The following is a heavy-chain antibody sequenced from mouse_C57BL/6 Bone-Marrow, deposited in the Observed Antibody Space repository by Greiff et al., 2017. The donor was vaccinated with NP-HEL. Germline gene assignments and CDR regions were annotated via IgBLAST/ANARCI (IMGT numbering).Heavy chain of an antibody. Sequence: QVKLHQPGPELLKPGASVKCSCKASAYTFPSYWMHWVKQRPGQGLEWIGMIHPNSGSTNYNEKFKSKATLTVDKSSSTAYMQLSSLTSEDSAVYYCARYFDVWGTGTTVTVSS. J-gene: IGHJ1*03. CDR2: IHPNSGST. V-gene: IGHV1-64*01. CDR3: ARYFDV. CDR1: AYTFPSYW.